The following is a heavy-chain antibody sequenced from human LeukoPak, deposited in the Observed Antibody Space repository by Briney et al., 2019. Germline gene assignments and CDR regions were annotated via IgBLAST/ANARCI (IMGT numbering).Heavy chain of an antibody. CDR3: ARGDYGDYPYGMDV. CDR1: GYTFTSYG. Sequence: ASVKLSCKASGYTFTSYGISWVRQAPGQGLEWMGWISAYNGNTNYAQKLQGRVTMTTDTSTSTAYMELRSLRSDDTAVYYCARGDYGDYPYGMDVWGQGTTVTVSS. V-gene: IGHV1-18*01. D-gene: IGHD4-17*01. J-gene: IGHJ6*02. CDR2: ISAYNGNT.